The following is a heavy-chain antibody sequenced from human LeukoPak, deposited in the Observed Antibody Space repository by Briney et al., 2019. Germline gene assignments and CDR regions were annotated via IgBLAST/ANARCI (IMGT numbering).Heavy chain of an antibody. V-gene: IGHV3-20*04. D-gene: IGHD6-19*01. CDR3: ARRIAVAGTGFDAFDI. CDR1: GFTFSTYG. J-gene: IGHJ3*02. Sequence: GGSLRLSCVASGFTFSTYGMSWVRQAPGKGLEWVSAISGSGGSIGYADSVKGRFTISRDNAKNSLYLQMNSLRAEDMALYYCARRIAVAGTGFDAFDIWGQGTMVTVSS. CDR2: ISGSGGSI.